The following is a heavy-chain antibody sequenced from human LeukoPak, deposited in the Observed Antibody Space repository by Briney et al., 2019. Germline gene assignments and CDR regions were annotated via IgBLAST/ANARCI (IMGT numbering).Heavy chain of an antibody. V-gene: IGHV1-2*02. CDR3: ARADCSSTSCYSGGYWFDP. J-gene: IGHJ5*02. CDR2: INPNSGGT. CDR1: GYTFTGYY. Sequence: ASVKVSCKASGYTFTGYYMHWVRQAPGQGLEWMGWINPNSGGTNYAQKFQGRVTMTRDTSISTAYMELSRLRSADTAVYYCARADCSSTSCYSGGYWFDPWGQGTLVTVSS. D-gene: IGHD2-2*01.